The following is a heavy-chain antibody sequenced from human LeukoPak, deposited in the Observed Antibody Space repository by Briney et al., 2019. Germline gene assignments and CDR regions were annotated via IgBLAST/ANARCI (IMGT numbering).Heavy chain of an antibody. D-gene: IGHD6-19*01. CDR2: ISSSGSTI. Sequence: GGSLRLSCAASGFTFSSYSMNWVRQAPGKGLEWVSYISSSGSTIYYADSVKGRFTISRDNAKNSLYLQMNSLRAEDTAVYYCARAHVGWTIDYWGQGTLVTVSS. CDR3: ARAHVGWTIDY. CDR1: GFTFSSYS. V-gene: IGHV3-48*04. J-gene: IGHJ4*02.